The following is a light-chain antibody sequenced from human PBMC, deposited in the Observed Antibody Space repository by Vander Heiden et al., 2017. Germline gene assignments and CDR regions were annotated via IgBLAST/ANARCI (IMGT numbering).Light chain of an antibody. CDR2: RTY. V-gene: IGLV1-47*01. CDR1: RSNIGSNY. CDR3: ASWDDSLPEGV. Sequence: HSVLTQPPSLSVTPAQTVTIPCSVSRSNIGSNYVYWYQQFPGTAPKLLIYRTYQRPSGVPDRFSGSTSGTSASLAISGLRSEEEADYFCASWDDSLPEGVFGTGTKVTVL. J-gene: IGLJ1*01.